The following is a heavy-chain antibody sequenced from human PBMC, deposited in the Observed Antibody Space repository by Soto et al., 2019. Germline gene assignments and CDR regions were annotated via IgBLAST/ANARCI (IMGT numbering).Heavy chain of an antibody. J-gene: IGHJ6*03. V-gene: IGHV3-64*01. Sequence: GGSLRLSCAASGFTFSNDEMHWVRQAPGKGLEYVSGISNNGAHTDYAKSVKGRFTISRDNSENTLYLQMGGLRAEDMALYYCARRGYGSRWPNVYMDVWGKGTTVTVSS. CDR3: ARRGYGSRWPNVYMDV. CDR1: GFTFSNDE. CDR2: ISNNGAHT. D-gene: IGHD6-13*01.